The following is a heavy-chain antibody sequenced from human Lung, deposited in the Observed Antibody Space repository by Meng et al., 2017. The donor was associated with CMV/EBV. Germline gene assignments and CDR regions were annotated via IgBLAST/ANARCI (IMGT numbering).Heavy chain of an antibody. Sequence: GGSXRLXCAASGFTFSTFGIHWVRQAPGKGLEWVAFIRDTGYSKYYADSVKGRFTISRDNSKNTLYLQIDSLRAEDTAVYYCAKDMTTTYYYYGMDVWGQGTXVTVSS. J-gene: IGHJ6*02. CDR3: AKDMTTTYYYYGMDV. V-gene: IGHV3-30*02. D-gene: IGHD4-11*01. CDR2: IRDTGYSK. CDR1: GFTFSTFG.